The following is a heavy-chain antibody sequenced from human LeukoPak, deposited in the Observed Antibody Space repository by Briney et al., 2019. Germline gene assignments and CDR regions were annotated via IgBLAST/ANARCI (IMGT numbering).Heavy chain of an antibody. CDR2: IYTSGST. CDR3: ARGFSAAAALYFDY. V-gene: IGHV4-4*07. D-gene: IGHD6-13*01. Sequence: SETLSLTCTVSGGSISSSYWSWIRQPAGKGLEWIGRIYTSGSTTYNPSLKSRVTMSVDTSKNQFSLKLTSVTAADTAVYYCARGFSAAAALYFDYWGQGTLVTVSS. CDR1: GGSISSSY. J-gene: IGHJ4*02.